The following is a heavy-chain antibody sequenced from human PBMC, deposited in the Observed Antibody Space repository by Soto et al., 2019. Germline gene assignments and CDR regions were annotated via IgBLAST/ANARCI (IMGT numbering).Heavy chain of an antibody. D-gene: IGHD1-26*01. J-gene: IGHJ5*02. V-gene: IGHV3-23*01. CDR2: ISGSGFKK. Sequence: SXGSLKLSCAAAGFIFENFGMSWVRQAPGKGLEWISSISGSGFKKYYADSVKGRFTISRDNSKSTVYLELNNLSAEDTAVYHCAKNQGVELVPLATVDWFDPWGQGSVATVSS. CDR1: GFIFENFG. CDR3: AKNQGVELVPLATVDWFDP.